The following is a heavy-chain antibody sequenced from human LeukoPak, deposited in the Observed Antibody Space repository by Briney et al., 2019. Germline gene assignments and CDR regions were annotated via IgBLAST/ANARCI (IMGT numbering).Heavy chain of an antibody. Sequence: PGGTLRLSCAASGFTFSSYGMSWVRQAPGKGLEWVSAISGSGGSTYYADSVKGRFTISRDNSKNTLYLQMNSLRAEDTAVYYCAKGDGRRGWLSLFDYWGQGTLVTVSS. CDR2: ISGSGGST. V-gene: IGHV3-23*01. CDR3: AKGDGRRGWLSLFDY. J-gene: IGHJ4*02. D-gene: IGHD6-19*01. CDR1: GFTFSSYG.